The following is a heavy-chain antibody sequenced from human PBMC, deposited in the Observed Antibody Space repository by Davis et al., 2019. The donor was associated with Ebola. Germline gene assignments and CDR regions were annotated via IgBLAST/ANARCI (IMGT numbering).Heavy chain of an antibody. CDR3: ARDPALVVTGGGWHFDL. CDR1: GFTFSTYW. D-gene: IGHD2-21*02. J-gene: IGHJ2*01. V-gene: IGHV3-74*01. CDR2: INVDGTIV. Sequence: HTGGSLRLSCAASGFTFSTYWMHWVRQAPGKGLVWLSRINVDGTIVSYADSVKVRFTISRDNAKNSVYLEMNSLRAEDTAVYYCARDPALVVTGGGWHFDLWGRGTLVTVSS.